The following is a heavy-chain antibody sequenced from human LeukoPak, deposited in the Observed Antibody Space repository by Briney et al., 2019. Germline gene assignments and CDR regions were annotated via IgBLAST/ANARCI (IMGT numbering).Heavy chain of an antibody. CDR3: AGTDGSGWSNYFDY. CDR2: INHSGST. CDR1: GGSFSGYY. D-gene: IGHD6-19*01. Sequence: SETLSLTCAVYGGSFSGYYWGWIRQPPGKGLECIGEINHSGSTNYNPSLKSRVTISVDTSKNQCSLKLSSVTAADNAAYYCAGTDGSGWSNYFDYWGQGTLVTVSS. J-gene: IGHJ4*02. V-gene: IGHV4-34*01.